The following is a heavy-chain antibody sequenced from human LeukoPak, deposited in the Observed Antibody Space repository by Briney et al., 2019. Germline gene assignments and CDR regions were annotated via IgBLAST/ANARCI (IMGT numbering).Heavy chain of an antibody. J-gene: IGHJ4*02. CDR2: ISSSSSNI. D-gene: IGHD3-10*01. Sequence: GGSLRLSCAASGFAFRTYSMNWVRQAPGKGLEWVSSISSSSSNIYYADSVRGRFTISRDNAKNSLYLQMNSLRVEDTAVYYCARGGQSGSADYWGQGTLVTVSS. CDR3: ARGGQSGSADY. CDR1: GFAFRTYS. V-gene: IGHV3-21*01.